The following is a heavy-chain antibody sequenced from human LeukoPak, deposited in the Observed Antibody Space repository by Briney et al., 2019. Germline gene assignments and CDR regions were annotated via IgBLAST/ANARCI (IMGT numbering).Heavy chain of an antibody. CDR2: ISGSGLNT. D-gene: IGHD3-10*02. CDR3: AELGITMIGGV. Sequence: GGTLRLSCAASGFTFSSYGMNWVRQAPGKGLEWVSSISGSGLNTYYADSVKGRFTISRDKSKNTLYLQMNSLRAEDTAVYYCAELGITMIGGVWGKGTTVTISS. J-gene: IGHJ6*04. CDR1: GFTFSSYG. V-gene: IGHV3-23*01.